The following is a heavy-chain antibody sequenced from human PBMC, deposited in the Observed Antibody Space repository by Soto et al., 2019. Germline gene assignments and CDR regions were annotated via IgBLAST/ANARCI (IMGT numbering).Heavy chain of an antibody. Sequence: QVQLVESGGGVVQPGRSLRLSCAASGFSFSSYNMHWVRQAPGKGLEWVAIISYDGSKKFYADSVKGRFTISRDNSKNTVYLQMNSLRAEETAVYYCARDNRDYDSAGYYVHWGQGTLVTVSS. CDR1: GFSFSSYN. D-gene: IGHD3-22*01. CDR2: ISYDGSKK. V-gene: IGHV3-30-3*01. J-gene: IGHJ4*02. CDR3: ARDNRDYDSAGYYVH.